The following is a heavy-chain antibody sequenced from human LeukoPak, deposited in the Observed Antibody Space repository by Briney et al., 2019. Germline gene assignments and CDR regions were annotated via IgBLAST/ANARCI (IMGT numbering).Heavy chain of an antibody. CDR3: ARGGPLGHCSGTSCYNQY. J-gene: IGHJ4*02. CDR2: IYTSGST. CDR1: GGSISSYY. Sequence: PSETLSLTCTVSGGSISSYYWSWIRQPAGKGPEWIGRIYTSGSTNYNPSLKSRVTMSVDTSKNQFSLKLTSVTAADTAVYYCARGGPLGHCSGTSCYNQYWGQGTLVTVSS. V-gene: IGHV4-4*07. D-gene: IGHD2-2*01.